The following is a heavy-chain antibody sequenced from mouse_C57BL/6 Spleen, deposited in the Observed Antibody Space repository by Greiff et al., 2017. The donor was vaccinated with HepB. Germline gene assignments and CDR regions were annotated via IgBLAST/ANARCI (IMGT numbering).Heavy chain of an antibody. V-gene: IGHV5-16*01. CDR2: INYDGSST. CDR1: GFTFSDYY. J-gene: IGHJ1*03. Sequence: DVQLVESEGGLVQPGSSMKLSCTASGFTFSDYYMAWVRQVPEKGLEWVANINYDGSSTYYLDSLKSRFIISRDNAKNILYLQMSSLKSEDTATYYCARECRWYFDVWGTGTTVTVSS. CDR3: ARECRWYFDV.